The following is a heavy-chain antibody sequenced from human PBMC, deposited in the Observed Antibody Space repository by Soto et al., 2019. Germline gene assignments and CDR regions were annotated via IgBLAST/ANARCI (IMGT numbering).Heavy chain of an antibody. CDR1: GYSFTSYW. Sequence: PGESLKISCKGSGYSFTSYWISWVRQMPGKGLEWTGRIDPSDSYTNYSPSFQGHVTISADKSISTAYLQWSSLKASDTAMYYCARQPYYYGSGSYYPYYFDYWGQGTLVTVSS. CDR3: ARQPYYYGSGSYYPYYFDY. CDR2: IDPSDSYT. V-gene: IGHV5-10-1*01. D-gene: IGHD3-10*01. J-gene: IGHJ4*02.